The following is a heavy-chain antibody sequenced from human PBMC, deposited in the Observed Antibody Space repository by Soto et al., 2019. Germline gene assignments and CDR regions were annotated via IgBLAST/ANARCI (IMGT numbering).Heavy chain of an antibody. Sequence: ASVKVSCKASGYTFTSYAISWVRQAPGQGLEWMGGIIPIFGTANYAQKFQGRVTITADESTSTAYMELTSLMASDSGMYYCARFGARSLLFNWFDLWGQGTLVTVSS. V-gene: IGHV1-69*13. J-gene: IGHJ5*02. CDR3: ARFGARSLLFNWFDL. CDR1: GYTFTSYA. D-gene: IGHD3-10*01. CDR2: IIPIFGTA.